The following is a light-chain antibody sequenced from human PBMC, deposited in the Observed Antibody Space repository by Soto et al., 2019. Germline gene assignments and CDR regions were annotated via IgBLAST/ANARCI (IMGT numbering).Light chain of an antibody. V-gene: IGKV3-20*01. J-gene: IGKJ1*01. CDR2: AAS. CDR1: QSVGRNY. Sequence: EIVLTQFPGTLSLSPGERATLSCRASQSVGRNYVAWYQQKPGQAPRVIIYAASNRASAIPVRFSGSGSGSDFTLTISRLEPEDFAVYYCQQYGPSPWAFGQGTKVEIK. CDR3: QQYGPSPWA.